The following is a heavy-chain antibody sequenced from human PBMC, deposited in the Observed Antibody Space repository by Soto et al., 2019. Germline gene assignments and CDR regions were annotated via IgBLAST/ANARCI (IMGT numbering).Heavy chain of an antibody. CDR1: GFTFNNNV. D-gene: IGHD3-10*01. Sequence: EVQLLESGGGLVQPGGSLRLSCAASGFTFNNNVMNWVRQAPGKRLEWVSGISDNGGSTYYADSVKGRCTISRDNSENPLCLQMNSLRADDTAVYYCAKEVYGAARGAMDCWGQGTTANLS. J-gene: IGHJ6*02. V-gene: IGHV3-23*01. CDR3: AKEVYGAARGAMDC. CDR2: ISDNGGST.